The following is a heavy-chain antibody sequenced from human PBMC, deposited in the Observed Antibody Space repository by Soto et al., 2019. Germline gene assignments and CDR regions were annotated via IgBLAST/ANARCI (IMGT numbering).Heavy chain of an antibody. J-gene: IGHJ5*02. CDR3: ARGTIVVVVAATLPTFSWFVP. Sequence: ASVKVSCKAPGYTFTSYYMHWVRQAPGQGLEWMGIINPSGGSTSYAQKFQGRVTMTRDTSTSTVYMELSSLRSEDTAVYYCARGTIVVVVAATLPTFSWFVPWGQATLVNVTS. D-gene: IGHD2-15*01. V-gene: IGHV1-46*01. CDR1: GYTFTSYY. CDR2: INPSGGST.